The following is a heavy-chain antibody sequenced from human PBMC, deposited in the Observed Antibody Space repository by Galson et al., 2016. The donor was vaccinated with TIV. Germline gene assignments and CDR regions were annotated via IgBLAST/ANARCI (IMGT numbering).Heavy chain of an antibody. V-gene: IGHV3-33*01. D-gene: IGHD6-6*01. CDR3: AREGHYRSSSPDYYFDY. Sequence: LRLSCAASGFTFSTYGMHWVRQAPGKGLEWVAFMWFDGRNLDYADSVKGRFTISRDNSKNTLYLQINSLSAEDTAVYYCAREGHYRSSSPDYYFDYWGQGTLVTVSS. CDR1: GFTFSTYG. CDR2: MWFDGRNL. J-gene: IGHJ4*02.